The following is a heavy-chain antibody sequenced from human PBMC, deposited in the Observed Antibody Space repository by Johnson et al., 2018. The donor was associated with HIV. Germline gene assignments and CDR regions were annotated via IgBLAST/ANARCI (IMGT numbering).Heavy chain of an antibody. CDR1: GFTFSDYY. J-gene: IGHJ3*01. D-gene: IGHD6-6*01. CDR2: ISSSGSTI. V-gene: IGHV3-11*04. Sequence: QVQLVESGGGLVKPGGSLRLSCAASGFTFSDYYMSWIRQAPGKGLEWVSYISSSGSTIYYADSVKGRFTISRDNAKNSLYLQMNSLRAEDTAVYYWARPDSSSVRAHDGFDVWGLGTTVTVSS. CDR3: ARPDSSSVRAHDGFDV.